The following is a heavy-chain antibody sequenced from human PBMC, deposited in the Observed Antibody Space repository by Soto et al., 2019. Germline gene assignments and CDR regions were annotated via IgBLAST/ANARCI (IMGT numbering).Heavy chain of an antibody. D-gene: IGHD2-15*01. CDR1: GGSISRSGYY. CDR3: GKVLVGATGHTDSDS. V-gene: IGHV4-39*01. Sequence: QVQLEESGPGLVEPSEPLSLTCTVSGGSISRSGYYWGWIRQPPGRGLERSGNIDYNGVTDSNTSLKSRVTISRDTSKNQFSLKVTSVTAADTALYYCGKVLVGATGHTDSDSWGPGTLVAVSS. J-gene: IGHJ4*02. CDR2: IDYNGVT.